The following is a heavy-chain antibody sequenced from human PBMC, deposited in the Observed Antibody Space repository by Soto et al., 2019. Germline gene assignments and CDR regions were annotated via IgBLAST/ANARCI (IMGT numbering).Heavy chain of an antibody. V-gene: IGHV4-39*01. J-gene: IGHJ3*02. D-gene: IGHD2-2*01. CDR1: GGSISSSSYY. Sequence: SETLSLTCTVSGGSISSSSYYRGWIRQPPGKGLEWIGSMYYSGSTFYNPSLKSRVTIFVDTSKNQLSLKLSSVTASDTAVYYCARHPYSAPYIVVVATAIVLDAFDIWGQGTMVTVSS. CDR2: MYYSGST. CDR3: ARHPYSAPYIVVVATAIVLDAFDI.